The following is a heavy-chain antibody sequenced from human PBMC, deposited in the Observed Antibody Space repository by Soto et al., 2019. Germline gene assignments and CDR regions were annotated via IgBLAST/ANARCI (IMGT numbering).Heavy chain of an antibody. CDR3: TRHGPPSYYDFWSGYHSGVH. CDR1: GFTFSGSA. J-gene: IGHJ4*02. CDR2: IRSKANSYAT. V-gene: IGHV3-73*01. Sequence: EVQLVESGGGLVQPGGSLKLSCAASGFTFSGSAMHWVRQASGKGLEWVGRIRSKANSYATAYAASVKGRFTISRDDSKNTAYPQMNSLKTEDTAVYYCTRHGPPSYYDFWSGYHSGVHWGQGTLVTVSS. D-gene: IGHD3-3*01.